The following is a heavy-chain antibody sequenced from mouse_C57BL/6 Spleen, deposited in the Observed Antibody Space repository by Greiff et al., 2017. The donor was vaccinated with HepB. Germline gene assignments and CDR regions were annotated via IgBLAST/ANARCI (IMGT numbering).Heavy chain of an antibody. J-gene: IGHJ2*01. CDR1: GYTFTSYG. V-gene: IGHV1-81*01. Sequence: QVQLQQSGAELARPGASVKLSCKASGYTFTSYGISWVKQRTGQGLEWIGEIYPRSGNTYYNEKFKGKATLTADKSSSTAYMELRSLTSEDSAVYFCARRATTTVVATPFDYWGQGTTLTVSS. CDR2: IYPRSGNT. D-gene: IGHD1-1*01. CDR3: ARRATTTVVATPFDY.